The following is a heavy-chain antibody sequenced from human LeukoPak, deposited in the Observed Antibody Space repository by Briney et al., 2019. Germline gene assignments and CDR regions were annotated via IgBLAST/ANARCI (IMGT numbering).Heavy chain of an antibody. CDR3: AKDCLRLRFLEWFRGNYFDY. J-gene: IGHJ4*02. D-gene: IGHD3-3*01. Sequence: PGGSLRLSCAASGFTFSSYAMSWVRQAPGKGLEWVSAISGSGGGTYYADSVKGRFTISRDNSKNTLYLQMNSLRAEDTAVYYCAKDCLRLRFLEWFRGNYFDYWGQGTLVTVSS. CDR1: GFTFSSYA. V-gene: IGHV3-23*01. CDR2: ISGSGGGT.